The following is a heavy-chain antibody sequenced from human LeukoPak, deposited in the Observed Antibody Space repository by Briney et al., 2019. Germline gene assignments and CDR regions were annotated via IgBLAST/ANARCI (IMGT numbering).Heavy chain of an antibody. D-gene: IGHD2-2*01. J-gene: IGHJ6*02. CDR3: AKALEYCSSTSCRPSYYYYYGMDV. Sequence: VASVKVSCKASGGTFSSYAISWVRQAPGQGLEWMGGIIPIFGTANYAQKFQGRVTITADESTSTAYMELSSLRSEDTAVYYCAKALEYCSSTSCRPSYYYYYGMDVWGQGTTVTVSS. V-gene: IGHV1-69*13. CDR1: GGTFSSYA. CDR2: IIPIFGTA.